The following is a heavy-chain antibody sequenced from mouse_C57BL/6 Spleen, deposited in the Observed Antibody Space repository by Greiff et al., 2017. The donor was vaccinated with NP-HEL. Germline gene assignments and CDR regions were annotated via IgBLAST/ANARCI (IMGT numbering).Heavy chain of an antibody. CDR1: GYTFTDYE. Sequence: VQLQQSGAELVRPGASVTLSCKASGYTFTDYEMHWVKQTPVHGLEWIGAIDPETGGTAYNQKFKGKAILTADKSSRTAYMELRSLPSEDSAGYYCTEWSGGAMDYWGQGTSVTVSS. CDR3: TEWSGGAMDY. V-gene: IGHV1-15*01. CDR2: IDPETGGT. D-gene: IGHD1-1*02. J-gene: IGHJ4*01.